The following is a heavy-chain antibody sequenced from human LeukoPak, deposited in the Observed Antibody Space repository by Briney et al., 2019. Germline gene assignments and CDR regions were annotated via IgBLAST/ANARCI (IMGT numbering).Heavy chain of an antibody. D-gene: IGHD2-2*01. J-gene: IGHJ4*02. V-gene: IGHV3-30-3*01. CDR2: XSYXGSXX. CDR1: XXXXXXXX. Sequence: GGSXRLSXAAXXXXXXXXXXXXVXXXXXXXXXXVXXXSYXGSXXYYXDXVXGXFTISRDXSXTTLYLQMNSLRAEDTAVYYCAXKPLEYCGSTSCYFPLDYWGQGTLVTVSS. CDR3: AXKPLEYCGSTSCYFPLDY.